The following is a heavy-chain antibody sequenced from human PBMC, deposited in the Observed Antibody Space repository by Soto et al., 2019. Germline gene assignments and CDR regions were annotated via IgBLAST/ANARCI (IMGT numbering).Heavy chain of an antibody. V-gene: IGHV1-18*01. CDR2: INVYNGKT. J-gene: IGHJ4*02. CDR1: GYSFSTYG. CDR3: ARDAGLQRRDY. Sequence: QVQLVQSGAEVKKPGASVKVSCKASGYSFSTYGISWVRQAPGQGPEWMGWINVYNGKTKYAQKFQGRVTTTTDTSTSTADMEWRSLRSDDADVYYCARDAGLQRRDYWGQGTLVTVSS.